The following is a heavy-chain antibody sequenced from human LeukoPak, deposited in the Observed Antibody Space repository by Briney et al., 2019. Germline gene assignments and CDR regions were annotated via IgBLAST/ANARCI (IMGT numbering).Heavy chain of an antibody. D-gene: IGHD6-13*01. V-gene: IGHV3-7*04. Sequence: GGSLRLSCAASGFSFSNYGMHWVRQAPGKGLEWVANIKQDGSEKYYVDSVRGRFTISRDNAKKSLYLEINTPRADDTAVYYCARGHSSNWDHTLDIWGQGTMVTVSS. CDR1: GFSFSNYG. J-gene: IGHJ3*02. CDR3: ARGHSSNWDHTLDI. CDR2: IKQDGSEK.